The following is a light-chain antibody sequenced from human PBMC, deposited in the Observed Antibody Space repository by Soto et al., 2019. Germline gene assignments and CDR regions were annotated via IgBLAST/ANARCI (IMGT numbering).Light chain of an antibody. CDR2: KAS. CDR1: QTISSW. CDR3: QHYNSYSEE. J-gene: IGKJ1*01. Sequence: DIQMTHSPSTLSGSVGDRVTITCRASQTISSWLAWYQQKPGKAPKLLIYKASTLKSGVPSRFSGSGSGTEFTLTISSLQPDDFATYYCQHYNSYSEEFGQGTKV. V-gene: IGKV1-5*03.